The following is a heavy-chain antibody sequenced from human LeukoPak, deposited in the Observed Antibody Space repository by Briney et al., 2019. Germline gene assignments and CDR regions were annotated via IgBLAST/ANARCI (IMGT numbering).Heavy chain of an antibody. CDR1: GYTFTGYY. D-gene: IGHD6-19*01. CDR3: AKISGYSSGWYGSEFDP. J-gene: IGHJ5*02. V-gene: IGHV1-2*02. CDR2: INPNSGGT. Sequence: ASVKVSCKASGYTFTGYYMRWVRQAPGQGLEWMGWINPNSGGTNYAQKFQGRVTMTRDTSISTAYMELSRLRSDDTAVYYCAKISGYSSGWYGSEFDPWGQGTLVTVSS.